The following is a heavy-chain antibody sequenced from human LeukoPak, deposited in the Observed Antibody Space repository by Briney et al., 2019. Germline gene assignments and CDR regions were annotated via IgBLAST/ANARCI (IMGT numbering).Heavy chain of an antibody. CDR1: GFTFSIFA. J-gene: IGHJ4*02. CDR3: ARVDTSTWFSSPFDY. Sequence: GGSLRLSCAASGFTFSIFAMTWVRQAPGKGLEWVSGIGGGGGSTYYADSVEGRFTISRDNSENTVFLQMNSLRAEDTAVYYCARVDTSTWFSSPFDYWGRGTLVTVSS. V-gene: IGHV3-23*01. D-gene: IGHD6-13*01. CDR2: IGGGGGST.